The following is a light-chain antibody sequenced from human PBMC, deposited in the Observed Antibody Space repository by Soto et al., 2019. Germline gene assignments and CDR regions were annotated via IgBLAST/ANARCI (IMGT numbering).Light chain of an antibody. Sequence: DFHMTQSPSSLSASVGDKVTITCRTSQSIDTYLNWYQHQPGKPPRLLIYAASSLQSGVPSRFSGSGSGTDFTLTISSLQPEDYATYYCQQSYTFGQGTNLEIK. J-gene: IGKJ2*01. V-gene: IGKV1-39*01. CDR2: AAS. CDR1: QSIDTY. CDR3: QQSYT.